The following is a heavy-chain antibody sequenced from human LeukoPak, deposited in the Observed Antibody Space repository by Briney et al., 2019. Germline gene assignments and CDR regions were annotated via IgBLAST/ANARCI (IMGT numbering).Heavy chain of an antibody. D-gene: IGHD6-13*01. Sequence: GGSLRLSCAASGVTFDDYGMSWVRQAPGKGLEWVSGITGDSETTGYADSVKGRFTISRDNAKDSLYLQMNSLRAEDTALYYCARAYTSSRHYYYYMDVWGKGTTVTVSS. V-gene: IGHV3-20*04. CDR3: ARAYTSSRHYYYYMDV. J-gene: IGHJ6*03. CDR2: ITGDSETT. CDR1: GVTFDDYG.